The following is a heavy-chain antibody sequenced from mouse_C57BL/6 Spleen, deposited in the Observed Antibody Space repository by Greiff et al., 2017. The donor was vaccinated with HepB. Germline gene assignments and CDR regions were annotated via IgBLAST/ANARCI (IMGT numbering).Heavy chain of an antibody. V-gene: IGHV1-26*01. CDR1: GFTFTDYY. J-gene: IGHJ2*01. Sequence: EVQLQQSGPELVKPGASVKISCKASGFTFTDYYMNWVKQSHGKSLEWIGDINPNNGGTRYNQKFKGKATLTVDKSSSTAYMELRSLTSEDSAVYYCARERPFDYWGQGTTLTVSS. CDR2: INPNNGGT. D-gene: IGHD1-2*01. CDR3: ARERPFDY.